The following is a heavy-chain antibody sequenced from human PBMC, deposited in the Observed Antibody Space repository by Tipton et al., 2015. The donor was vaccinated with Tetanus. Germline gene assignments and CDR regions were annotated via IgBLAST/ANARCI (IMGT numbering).Heavy chain of an antibody. V-gene: IGHV3-30*04. Sequence: SLRLSCVASGFTFSRYAMHWVRQAPGKGLEWVAVITYDGKTKYYADSVKGRFTLSRDNSENTLYLQMSSLKVEDTAVYYCAREDGGPTLDYFDSWGQGTLVTVSS. CDR3: AREDGGPTLDYFDS. J-gene: IGHJ4*02. D-gene: IGHD3-16*01. CDR1: GFTFSRYA. CDR2: ITYDGKTK.